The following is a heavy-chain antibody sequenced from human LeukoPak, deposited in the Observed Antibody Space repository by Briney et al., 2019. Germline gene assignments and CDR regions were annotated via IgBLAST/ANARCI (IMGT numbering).Heavy chain of an antibody. V-gene: IGHV4-39*01. Sequence: SETLSLTCTVSGGSISSSSYSWGWIRQPPGKGLEWIGSIYNSGTTYYNPSLKSRVTISGDTSKNQFSLKLSSVTAADTAVYYCARRGLSQTFDYWGQGTLVTVSS. CDR1: GGSISSSSYS. J-gene: IGHJ4*02. CDR3: ARRGLSQTFDY. CDR2: IYNSGTT. D-gene: IGHD3-16*02.